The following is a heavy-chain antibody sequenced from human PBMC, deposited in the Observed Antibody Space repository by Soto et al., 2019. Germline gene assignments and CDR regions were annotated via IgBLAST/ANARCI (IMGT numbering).Heavy chain of an antibody. V-gene: IGHV3-23*01. CDR1: GFTFSINF. CDR2: TTESGGSS. D-gene: IGHD3-10*01. J-gene: IGHJ5*02. Sequence: SLRLSCAASGFTFSINFIALGRQAPGRRLEWFSSTTESGGSSYYADSVRGRFTISRDNSKNKLYLQMNSLRVGDTAIYYCARLGPYASGTYSFRHNRFDPWGQGTQVTVSS. CDR3: ARLGPYASGTYSFRHNRFDP.